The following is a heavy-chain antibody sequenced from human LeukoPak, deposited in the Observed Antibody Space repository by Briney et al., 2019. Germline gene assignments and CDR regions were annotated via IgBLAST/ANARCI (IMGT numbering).Heavy chain of an antibody. Sequence: GSLRLSCVASGFTFSNFWMHWVRQAPGKGLVWVSHINTDGSSTTYADSVKGRFTISRDNAKNTLYLQMNSLRAEDTAVYYCARSSPFDYWGQGTLVTVSS. CDR1: GFTFSNFW. J-gene: IGHJ4*02. D-gene: IGHD6-6*01. V-gene: IGHV3-74*01. CDR3: ARSSPFDY. CDR2: INTDGSST.